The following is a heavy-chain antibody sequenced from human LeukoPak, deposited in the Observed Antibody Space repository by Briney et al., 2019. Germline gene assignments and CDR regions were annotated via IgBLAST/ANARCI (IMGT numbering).Heavy chain of an antibody. Sequence: GGSLRLSCAASGFTFSSYWMHWVRQVPGKGLVWVSRIYSDGSSTSYADSVKGRFTISRDNAKNTLYLQMNSLRAEDTAVYYCARGNYYDSSGYHDTLDIWGQGTLVTVS. V-gene: IGHV3-74*01. CDR3: ARGNYYDSSGYHDTLDI. CDR1: GFTFSSYW. CDR2: IYSDGSST. J-gene: IGHJ3*02. D-gene: IGHD3-22*01.